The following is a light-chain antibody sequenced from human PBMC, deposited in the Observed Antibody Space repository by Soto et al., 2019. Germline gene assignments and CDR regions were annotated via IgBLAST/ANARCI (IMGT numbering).Light chain of an antibody. V-gene: IGLV2-14*01. CDR2: EVT. Sequence: QSALTQPASVSGSPGQSIAISCTGTSNDVGGYNYVSWYQQHPGKAPKLMIYEVTNRPSGVSSRFSGSKSGNTASLTISGLQAEDEADYSCSSYTRNHTVVFGGGTKVTVL. CDR3: SSYTRNHTVV. J-gene: IGLJ2*01. CDR1: SNDVGGYNY.